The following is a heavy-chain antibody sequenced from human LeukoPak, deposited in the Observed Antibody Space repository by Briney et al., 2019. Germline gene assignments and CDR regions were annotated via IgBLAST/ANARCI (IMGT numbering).Heavy chain of an antibody. CDR3: ATYSSLNRREFQY. D-gene: IGHD3-22*01. CDR1: GFTFSNYW. Sequence: GSLRLSCEGSGFTFSNYWMGWVRQAPGKGLQWVANIKTDGSEKYYVDSVKGRFTISRDNAKNSLCLQMNSLRAEDTAVYYCATYSSLNRREFQYWGQGTLLTVSS. V-gene: IGHV3-7*01. J-gene: IGHJ1*01. CDR2: IKTDGSEK.